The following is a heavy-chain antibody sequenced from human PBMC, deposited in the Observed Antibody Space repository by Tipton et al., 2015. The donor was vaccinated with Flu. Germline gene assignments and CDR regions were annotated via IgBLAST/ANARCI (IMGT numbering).Heavy chain of an antibody. CDR2: ISSSSSYI. D-gene: IGHD6-13*01. J-gene: IGHJ4*02. CDR3: AGDLGSSWGIDY. V-gene: IGHV3-21*01. Sequence: SLRLSCAASGFTFSSYSMNWVRQAPGKGLEWVSSISSSSSYIYYADPVKGRFTISRDNAKNSLYLQMNSLRAEDTAVYYCAGDLGSSWGIDYWGQGTLVAVSS. CDR1: GFTFSSYS.